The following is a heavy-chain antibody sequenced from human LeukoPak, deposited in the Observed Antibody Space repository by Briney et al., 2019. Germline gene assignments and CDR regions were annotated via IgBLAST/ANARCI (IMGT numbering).Heavy chain of an antibody. V-gene: IGHV4-34*01. J-gene: IGHJ6*04. CDR1: GESFSGYY. D-gene: IGHD4-11*01. CDR3: ARETVTQEYYGMDV. Sequence: SETLSLTCAVSGESFSGYYWSWIRQPPGKGLEWIGEINHSGSTNYNPSLKSRVTISVDTSKNQFSLKLSSVTAADTAVYYCARETVTQEYYGMDVWGKGTTVTVSS. CDR2: INHSGST.